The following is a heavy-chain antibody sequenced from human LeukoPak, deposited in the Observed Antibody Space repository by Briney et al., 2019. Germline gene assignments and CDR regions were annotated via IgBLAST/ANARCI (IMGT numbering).Heavy chain of an antibody. D-gene: IGHD3-3*01. CDR2: IYTSGST. V-gene: IGHV4-59*10. CDR3: ARAGTFWSGYYFDY. J-gene: IGHJ4*02. CDR1: GGSFRDYY. Sequence: PSETLSLTCAVYGGSFRDYYWSWIRQTPGEGLQWIGRIYTSGSTNYNPSLKSRVTMSVDMSKNQFSLKLSSVTAADTAVYYCARAGTFWSGYYFDYWGQGTLVTVSS.